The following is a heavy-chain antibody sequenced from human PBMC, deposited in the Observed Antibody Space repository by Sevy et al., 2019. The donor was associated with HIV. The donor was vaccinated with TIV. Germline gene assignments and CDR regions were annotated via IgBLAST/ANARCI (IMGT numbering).Heavy chain of an antibody. CDR2: MNPNSGNT. CDR3: ARGLGYYYGSGSYPGD. D-gene: IGHD3-10*01. J-gene: IGHJ4*02. CDR1: GYTFISYH. V-gene: IGHV1-8*01. Sequence: ASVKVSCKASGYTFISYHINWVRQATGQGLEWMGWMNPNSGNTGYAQKFQGRVTLTRNTSISTAYMELSSLRSEDTAVYYCARGLGYYYGSGSYPGDWGQGTLVTVSS.